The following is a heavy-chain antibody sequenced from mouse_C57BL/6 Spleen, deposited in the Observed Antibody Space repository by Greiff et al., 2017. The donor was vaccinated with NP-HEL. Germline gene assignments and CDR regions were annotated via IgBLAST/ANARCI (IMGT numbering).Heavy chain of an antibody. CDR2: IDPSDSET. V-gene: IGHV1-52*01. D-gene: IGHD1-1*01. Sequence: VQLQQPGAELVRPGSSVKLSCKASGYTFTSYWMHWVKQRPIQGLEWIGNIDPSDSETHYNQKFKDKATLTVDKSSSTAYMQLSSLTSEDSAVYYCARRTTVVAGDFDYWGQGTTLTVSS. J-gene: IGHJ2*01. CDR3: ARRTTVVAGDFDY. CDR1: GYTFTSYW.